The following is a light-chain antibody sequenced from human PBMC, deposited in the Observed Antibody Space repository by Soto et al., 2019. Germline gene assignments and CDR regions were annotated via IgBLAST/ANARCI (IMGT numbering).Light chain of an antibody. Sequence: QSVLTQPPSVSGAPGQRVTISCTGSSSNLGANYDVHWYQQRPGTAPKLLIFANSNRPSGVPDRFSGSKSGTSASLVITGLQAEDEGDYYCQSYDSTLSARYVFGTGTKVTVL. J-gene: IGLJ1*01. CDR1: SSNLGANYD. CDR3: QSYDSTLSARYV. V-gene: IGLV1-40*01. CDR2: ANS.